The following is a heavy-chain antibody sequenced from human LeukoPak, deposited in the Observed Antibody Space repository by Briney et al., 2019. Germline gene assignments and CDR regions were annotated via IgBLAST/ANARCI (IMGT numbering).Heavy chain of an antibody. CDR2: IYYSGNT. J-gene: IGHJ4*02. D-gene: IGHD5-18*01. Sequence: ASETLSLTCTVSGGSISSHYWSWLRQPPGKGLEWIGYIYYSGNTNYNPSLKGRVTISLDTSKNQFSLKLRSVTAADTAVYYCARIVQYNYGYIDYWGQGTLVTVSS. CDR1: GGSISSHY. V-gene: IGHV4-59*11. CDR3: ARIVQYNYGYIDY.